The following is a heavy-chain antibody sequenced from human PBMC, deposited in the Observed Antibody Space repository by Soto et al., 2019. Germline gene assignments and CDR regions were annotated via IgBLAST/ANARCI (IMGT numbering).Heavy chain of an antibody. CDR2: INAGNGNT. CDR1: GCTFSSYA. V-gene: IGHV1-3*01. CDR3: ARGLTIFGVVTLSCFDY. J-gene: IGHJ4*02. D-gene: IGHD3-3*01. Sequence: ASVKVSCKASGCTFSSYAISWVRQAPGQGLEWMGWINAGNGNTNYSQKFQGRVTITRDTSASTAYMELSSLRSEDTAVYYCARGLTIFGVVTLSCFDYWGQGTLVTVSS.